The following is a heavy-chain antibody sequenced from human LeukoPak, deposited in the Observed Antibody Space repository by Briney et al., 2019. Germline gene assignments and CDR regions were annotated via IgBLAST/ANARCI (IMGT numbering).Heavy chain of an antibody. J-gene: IGHJ4*02. D-gene: IGHD7-27*01. V-gene: IGHV4-31*03. Sequence: SETLSLTCTVSGGSLSSGGYYWSWIRQQPGKGLQWIGYIFYSGTTYYNPSLKSRVIISVDASKNQFSLRLSSVTAADTAVYYCARDLGGLGKIDQWGQGTLVTVSS. CDR1: GGSLSSGGYY. CDR2: IFYSGTT. CDR3: ARDLGGLGKIDQ.